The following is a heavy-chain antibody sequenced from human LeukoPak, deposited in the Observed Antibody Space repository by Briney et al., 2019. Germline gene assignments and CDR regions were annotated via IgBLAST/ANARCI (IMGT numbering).Heavy chain of an antibody. V-gene: IGHV3-48*02. CDR3: ARDSYDSRVYSCPHDY. D-gene: IGHD3-22*01. CDR1: GFTFSAYS. CDR2: ISRSGTSI. J-gene: IGHJ4*02. Sequence: GGSLRLSCATSGFTFSAYSMNWVRQAPGKGLEWGSYISRSGTSIYYADSVKGRFTISRDIAKNSLYLQMNGLRDGDTAVYYCARDSYDSRVYSCPHDYWGQGTLVTVSS.